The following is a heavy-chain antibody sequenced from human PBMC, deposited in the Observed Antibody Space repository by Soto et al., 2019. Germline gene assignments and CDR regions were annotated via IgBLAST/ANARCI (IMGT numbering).Heavy chain of an antibody. V-gene: IGHV3-30*03. D-gene: IGHD1-26*01. J-gene: IGHJ4*02. CDR1: GFTFSSYG. CDR2: ISYDGSNK. CDR3: ATWSWWELLHRADY. Sequence: QVQLVESGGGVVQPGRSLRLSCAASGFTFSSYGMHWVRQAPGKGLEWVAVISYDGSNKYYADSVKGRFTISRDNSKNTLYLQMNSLRAEDTAVYYCATWSWWELLHRADYWGQGTLVTVSS.